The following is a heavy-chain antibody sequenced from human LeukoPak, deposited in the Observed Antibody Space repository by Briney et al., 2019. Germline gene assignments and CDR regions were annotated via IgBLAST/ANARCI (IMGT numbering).Heavy chain of an antibody. CDR1: GFTFSDYY. CDR2: ISSSGSTI. J-gene: IGHJ5*02. Sequence: PGGSLRLSCAASGFTFSDYYMSWIRQAPGKGLEWVSYISSSGSTIYYADSVKGRFTISRDNAKNSLYLQMNSLRAEDTAVYYCARPPRIAVAVYGTWFDPWGQGTLVTVSS. D-gene: IGHD6-19*01. CDR3: ARPPRIAVAVYGTWFDP. V-gene: IGHV3-11*01.